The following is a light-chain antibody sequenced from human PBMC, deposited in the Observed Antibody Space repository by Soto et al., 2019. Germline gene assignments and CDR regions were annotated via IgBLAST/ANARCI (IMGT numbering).Light chain of an antibody. J-gene: IGKJ4*01. CDR3: QQRGSSPLT. CDR2: GAS. V-gene: IGKV3-20*01. Sequence: EIVLTQSPGTLSLSPGERATLSCRASQSVSSGFLAWYQQKPGQAPRLLIYGASNRATGIPDRFSGSGSGTDFTLTISRLAPEDFAMYYCQQRGSSPLTFGGGTKVEIK. CDR1: QSVSSGF.